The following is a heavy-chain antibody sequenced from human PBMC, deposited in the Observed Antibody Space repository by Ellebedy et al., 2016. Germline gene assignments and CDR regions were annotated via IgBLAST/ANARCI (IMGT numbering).Heavy chain of an antibody. J-gene: IGHJ6*02. Sequence: SVKVSCXASGGTFSSYAISWVRQAPGQGLEWMGGIIPIFGTANYAQKFQGRVTITADKSTSTAYMELSSLRSEDTAVYYCARITAVVVPAAPAPMDVWGQGTTVTVSS. D-gene: IGHD2-2*01. V-gene: IGHV1-69*06. CDR1: GGTFSSYA. CDR3: ARITAVVVPAAPAPMDV. CDR2: IIPIFGTA.